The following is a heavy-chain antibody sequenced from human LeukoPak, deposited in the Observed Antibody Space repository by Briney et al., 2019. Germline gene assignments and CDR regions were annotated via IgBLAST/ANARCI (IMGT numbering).Heavy chain of an antibody. CDR3: ARDRQLVHYFDY. D-gene: IGHD6-6*01. CDR2: IYYSGST. CDR1: GGSISSSSYY. Sequence: PSETLSLTCTVSGGSISSSSYYWGWIRQPPGKGLEWIGSIYYSGSTYYNPSLKSRVTISVDTSKNQFSLKLSSVTAADTAVYYCARDRQLVHYFDYWGQGTLVTVSS. V-gene: IGHV4-39*07. J-gene: IGHJ4*02.